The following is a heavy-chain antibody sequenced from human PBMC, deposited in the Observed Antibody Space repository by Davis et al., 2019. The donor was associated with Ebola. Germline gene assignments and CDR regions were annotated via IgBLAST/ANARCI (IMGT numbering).Heavy chain of an antibody. V-gene: IGHV4-39*01. CDR2: IYYSGST. J-gene: IGHJ5*02. Sequence: SETLSLTCTVSGGSISSSSYYWGWIRQPPGKWLEWIGSIYYSGSTYYNPSLKSRVTISVDTSKNQFSLKLSSVTAADTAVYYCATYYYGSGSYYPDGFDPWGQGTLVTVSS. CDR1: GGSISSSSYY. CDR3: ATYYYGSGSYYPDGFDP. D-gene: IGHD3-10*01.